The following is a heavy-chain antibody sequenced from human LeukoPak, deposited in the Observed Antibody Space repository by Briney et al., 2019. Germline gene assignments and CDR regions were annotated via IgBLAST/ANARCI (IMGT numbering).Heavy chain of an antibody. CDR3: ARIYESGSYYYFDY. D-gene: IGHD3-10*01. CDR1: GFTFSNDF. J-gene: IGHJ4*02. Sequence: GGSLRLSCEASGFTFSNDFMTWVRQAPGKGLEWVANMRVDGSDIHYVDSVKGRFTISRDNAKNSMYLQMNSLRAEDTAVYYCARIYESGSYYYFDYWGQGPLVTVSS. CDR2: MRVDGSDI. V-gene: IGHV3-7*01.